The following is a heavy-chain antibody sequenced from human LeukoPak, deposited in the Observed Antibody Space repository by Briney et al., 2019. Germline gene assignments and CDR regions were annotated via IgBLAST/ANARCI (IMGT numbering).Heavy chain of an antibody. Sequence: GGSLRLSCAASGFTFSSYKMHWVRQAPGQGLEWISYISDSSSPIYYADSVKGRFTISRDNSRNTLYLQMNSLRAEDTAVYYCAKESLEMATTKWGQGTLVTVSS. CDR2: ISDSSSPI. D-gene: IGHD5-24*01. CDR1: GFTFSSYK. J-gene: IGHJ4*02. V-gene: IGHV3-48*01. CDR3: AKESLEMATTK.